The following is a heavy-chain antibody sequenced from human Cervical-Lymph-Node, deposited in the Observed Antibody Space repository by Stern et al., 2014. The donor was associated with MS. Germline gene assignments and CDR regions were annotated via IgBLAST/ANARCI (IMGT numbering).Heavy chain of an antibody. CDR3: ARSNDFWSGSSDY. V-gene: IGHV3-33*01. CDR2: IWDDGSNK. Sequence: VQLVESGGGVVQPGRSLRLSCAASGFTFSSYGMHWVRQAPGKGLEWVAVIWDDGSNKYYADSVKGRFTISRDNSKNTLYLQMNSLRAEDTAVYYCARSNDFWSGSSDYWGQGTLVTVSS. D-gene: IGHD3-3*01. CDR1: GFTFSSYG. J-gene: IGHJ4*02.